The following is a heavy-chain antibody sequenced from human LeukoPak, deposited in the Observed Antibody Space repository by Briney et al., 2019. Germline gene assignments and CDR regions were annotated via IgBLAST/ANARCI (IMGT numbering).Heavy chain of an antibody. J-gene: IGHJ6*02. CDR1: GGSFSGYY. V-gene: IGHV4-34*01. CDR3: ARGPHSAYYYYYYGMDV. Sequence: KPSETLSLTCAVYGGSFSGYYWSWIRRPPGKGLEWIGEINHSGSTNYNPSLKSRVTISVDTSKNQFSLKLSSVTAADTAVYYCARGPHSAYYYYYYGMDVWGQGTTVTVSS. CDR2: INHSGST.